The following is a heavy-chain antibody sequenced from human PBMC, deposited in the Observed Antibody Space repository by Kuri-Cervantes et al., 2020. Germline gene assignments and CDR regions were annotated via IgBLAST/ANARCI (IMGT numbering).Heavy chain of an antibody. CDR2: INPNSGGT. D-gene: IGHD3-10*01. J-gene: IGHJ6*02. CDR3: AREGSTVYYYYYYGMDV. V-gene: IGHV1-2*02. Sequence: ASVKVSCKASGYTFTGYYMHWVRQAPGQGLEWMGWINPNSGGTNYAQKFQGRVTMTRDTSISTAYMELSRLRSDDTAVYYCAREGSTVYYYYYYGMDVWGQGTTVTVSS. CDR1: GYTFTGYY.